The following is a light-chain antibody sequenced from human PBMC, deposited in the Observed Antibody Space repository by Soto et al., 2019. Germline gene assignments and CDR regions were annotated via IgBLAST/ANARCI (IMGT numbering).Light chain of an antibody. CDR1: PSVSSN. CDR3: QQYNNWPPLT. Sequence: EIVMTQSPATLSVSPGERAILSCRASPSVSSNFAWYQQKPGQAPRLLIYGASTRATGIPARFSGSGSGIACTLSISSLQSEDFAVYYCQQYNNWPPLTFGGGTKVEIK. CDR2: GAS. J-gene: IGKJ4*01. V-gene: IGKV3-15*01.